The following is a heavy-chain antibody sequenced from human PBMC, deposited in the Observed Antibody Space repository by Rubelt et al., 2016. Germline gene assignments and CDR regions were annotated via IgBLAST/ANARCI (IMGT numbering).Heavy chain of an antibody. D-gene: IGHD1-26*01. J-gene: IGHJ4*02. Sequence: QVQVQQWGAGLLKPSETLSHTCAVYSGTFYGSYWSWIRQSPGKGLEWIGQISHSGITYYGASLKSRATISVGTSKSHFSRRLDSVTAAYTAVYYWATGPWEQANDVDYWGQGTQVTVSP. CDR2: ISHSGIT. V-gene: IGHV4-34*02. CDR3: ATGPWEQANDVDY. CDR1: SGTFYGSY.